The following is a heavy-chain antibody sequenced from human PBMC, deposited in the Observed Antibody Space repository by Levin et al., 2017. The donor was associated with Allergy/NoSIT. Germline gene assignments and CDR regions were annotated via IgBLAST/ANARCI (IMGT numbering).Heavy chain of an antibody. D-gene: IGHD2/OR15-2a*01. CDR2: IYWNDIE. J-gene: IGHJ4*02. CDR1: GFSLTTSGVG. CDR3: AHYSEYLHFDY. Sequence: SGPTLVKPTQTLMLTCTFSGFSLTTSGVGVGWVRQPPGKALEWLALIYWNDIERYNASLNSRLTITKDTSRNQVVLTMTHMDPVDTATYYCAHYSEYLHFDYWGQGTLVTVSS. V-gene: IGHV2-5*01.